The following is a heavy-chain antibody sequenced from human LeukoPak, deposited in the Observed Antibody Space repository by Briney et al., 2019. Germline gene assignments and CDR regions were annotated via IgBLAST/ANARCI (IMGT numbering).Heavy chain of an antibody. J-gene: IGHJ3*02. D-gene: IGHD3-3*01. Sequence: GGSLRLSCVVSGFTFSDYYMSWIRQAPGKGLEWVSYISSDNSTAYYADSVKGRFTVSRDNAKDSLYLQMNSLRADDTAVYYCAKDRSAYYDFWSGYYFEGAFDIWGQGTMVTVSS. V-gene: IGHV3-11*01. CDR3: AKDRSAYYDFWSGYYFEGAFDI. CDR1: GFTFSDYY. CDR2: ISSDNSTA.